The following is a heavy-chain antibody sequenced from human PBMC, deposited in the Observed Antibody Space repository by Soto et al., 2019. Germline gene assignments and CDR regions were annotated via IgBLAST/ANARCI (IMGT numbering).Heavy chain of an antibody. V-gene: IGHV3-21*01. J-gene: IGHJ4*02. CDR3: AREDSIIIPAASDF. CDR1: GFTFNNYG. CDR2: VSKSGYT. D-gene: IGHD2-2*01. Sequence: PGGSLRLSCVVSGFTFNNYGINWVRQAPGKGLEWVSSVSKSGYTYYSDSVKGRFTISRDNAKNSVSLQMNTLRAEDTAVYYCAREDSIIIPAASDFWGQGTLVTVSS.